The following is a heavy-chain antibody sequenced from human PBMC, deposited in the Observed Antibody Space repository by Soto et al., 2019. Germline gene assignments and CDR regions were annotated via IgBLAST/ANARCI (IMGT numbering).Heavy chain of an antibody. Sequence: TLSLTCTVPGGSISSCYYYWSWIRQPPGKGLEWIGYIYYSGSTYYNPSLKSRVTISVDTSMNQFSLKLSSVTAADTAVYYCARPLLRYFDWLLSHYYYYGMDVWGQGTTVTVSS. CDR1: GGSISSCYYY. CDR3: ARPLLRYFDWLLSHYYYYGMDV. D-gene: IGHD3-9*01. V-gene: IGHV4-30-4*01. CDR2: IYYSGST. J-gene: IGHJ6*02.